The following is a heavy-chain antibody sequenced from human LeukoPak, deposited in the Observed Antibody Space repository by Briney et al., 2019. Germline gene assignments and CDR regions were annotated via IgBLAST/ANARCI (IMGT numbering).Heavy chain of an antibody. J-gene: IGHJ4*02. CDR2: IHFSGST. D-gene: IGHD3-10*01. V-gene: IGHV4-59*01. CDR1: GGSISSYY. Sequence: SETLSLTCTASGGSISSYYWSWIRQPPGKGLEWIGYIHFSGSTNYNPSLKSRVTVSDDKSKNQFSLKLSSVTAADTAVYYCARIFRGAYFDYWGQGTLVTVSS. CDR3: ARIFRGAYFDY.